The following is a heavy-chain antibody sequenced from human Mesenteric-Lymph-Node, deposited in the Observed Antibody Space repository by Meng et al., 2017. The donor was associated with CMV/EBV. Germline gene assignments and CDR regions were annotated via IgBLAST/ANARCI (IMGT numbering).Heavy chain of an antibody. CDR1: GVTFSTYG. CDR3: ATLRTSIDAFDI. CDR2: AYGGVTAT. D-gene: IGHD2-2*01. V-gene: IGHV3-23*03. Sequence: GESLKISCAASGVTFSTYGMSWVRQAPGKGLEWVSVAYGGVTATYYADSVKGRFSISRDNSKKMLFLEMTSLRTDDTALYYCATLRTSIDAFDIWGQGTMVTVSS. J-gene: IGHJ3*02.